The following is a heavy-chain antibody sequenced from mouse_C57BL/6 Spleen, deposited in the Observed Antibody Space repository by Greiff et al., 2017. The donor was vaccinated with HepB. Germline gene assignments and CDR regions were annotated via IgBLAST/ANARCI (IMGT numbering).Heavy chain of an antibody. V-gene: IGHV1-64*01. CDR3: AREELDYAYAMDY. CDR1: GYTFTSYW. Sequence: QVQLQQPGAELVKPGASVKLSCKASGYTFTSYWMHWVKQRPGQGLEWIGMIHPNSGSTNYNEKFKSKATLTVDKSSSTAYMQLSSLTSEDSAVYDCAREELDYAYAMDYGGQGTSVTVSS. D-gene: IGHD2-4*01. J-gene: IGHJ4*01. CDR2: IHPNSGST.